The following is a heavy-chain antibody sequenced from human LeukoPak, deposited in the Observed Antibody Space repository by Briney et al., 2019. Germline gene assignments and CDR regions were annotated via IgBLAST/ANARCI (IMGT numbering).Heavy chain of an antibody. CDR1: GFTLSSYA. D-gene: IGHD6-6*01. CDR2: ISYDGSNK. CDR3: ARGSHYFDY. Sequence: PGRSLRLSCAASGFTLSSYAMHWVRQAPGKGLEWVAVISYDGSNKYYADSVKGRFTISRDNSKNTLYLQMNSLRAEDTAVYYCARGSHYFDYWGQGTLVTVPS. V-gene: IGHV3-30*04. J-gene: IGHJ4*02.